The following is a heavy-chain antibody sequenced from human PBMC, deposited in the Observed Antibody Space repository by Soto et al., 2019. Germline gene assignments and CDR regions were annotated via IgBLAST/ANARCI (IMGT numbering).Heavy chain of an antibody. CDR3: ARTYSSSSGKIYYYYGMDV. Sequence: SETLSLTCTVSGGSISSYYWSWIRQPPGKGLEWIGYIYYSGSTNYNPSLKSRVTISVDTSKNQFSLKLSSVTAADTAVYYCARTYSSSSGKIYYYYGMDVWGQGTKVTVSS. CDR1: GGSISSYY. J-gene: IGHJ6*02. D-gene: IGHD6-6*01. CDR2: IYYSGST. V-gene: IGHV4-59*01.